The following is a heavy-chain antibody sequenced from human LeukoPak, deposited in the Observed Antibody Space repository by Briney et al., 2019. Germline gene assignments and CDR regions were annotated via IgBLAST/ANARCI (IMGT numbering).Heavy chain of an antibody. Sequence: SGTLSLTCTVSGGSISSYYWSWIRQPAGKGLEWIGRIHASGSTNYNPSLKSRVTMSVDTSKSQFSLKLISVTAADTAVYYCARDPRGIVGANHNWFDPWGQGTLVTVSS. CDR3: ARDPRGIVGANHNWFDP. CDR2: IHASGST. D-gene: IGHD1-26*01. V-gene: IGHV4-4*07. J-gene: IGHJ5*02. CDR1: GGSISSYY.